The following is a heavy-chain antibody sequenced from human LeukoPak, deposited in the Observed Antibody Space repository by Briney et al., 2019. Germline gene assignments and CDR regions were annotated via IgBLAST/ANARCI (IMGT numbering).Heavy chain of an antibody. J-gene: IGHJ5*02. CDR3: ASGRVTNHR. D-gene: IGHD1-14*01. Sequence: PGGSLRLSCAASGFTFSSSWMSWVRQAPGKGLEWVANIKQDGSEKYYVDSVKGRFTISRDNAKSSLFLQMNSLRAEDTAVYYCASGRVTNHRWGQGTLVTVSS. CDR1: GFTFSSSW. V-gene: IGHV3-7*01. CDR2: IKQDGSEK.